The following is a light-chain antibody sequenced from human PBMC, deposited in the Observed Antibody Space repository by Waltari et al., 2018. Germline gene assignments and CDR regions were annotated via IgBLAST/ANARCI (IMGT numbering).Light chain of an antibody. V-gene: IGKV1-13*02. J-gene: IGKJ5*01. CDR2: DAS. CDR1: QGINSA. CDR3: QQFKSFLIT. Sequence: AIQLTQSPSSLSASVGDRVTITCRASQGINSALAWYQQKPGKATKLLIYDASSVESGIPSRFRGSGYGTDFTLTISSLQPEDFATYYCQQFKSFLITFGQGTRLEIK.